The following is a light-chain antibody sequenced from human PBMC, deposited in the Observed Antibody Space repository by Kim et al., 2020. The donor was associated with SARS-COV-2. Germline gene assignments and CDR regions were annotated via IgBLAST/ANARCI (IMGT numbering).Light chain of an antibody. J-gene: IGKJ4*01. CDR2: AAS. Sequence: DIQMTQSPSSLSAAVGDRVTITCRASQGIGNRLAWYQQKPGKIPKLLMYAASALQSGVPSRFSGSGSGTEFTLTISSLQPEDVATYYCQKYDGAPLTFGGGTKLEI. CDR1: QGIGNR. CDR3: QKYDGAPLT. V-gene: IGKV1-27*01.